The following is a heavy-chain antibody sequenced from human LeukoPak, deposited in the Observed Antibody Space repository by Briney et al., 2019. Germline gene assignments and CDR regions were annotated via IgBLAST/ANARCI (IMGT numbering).Heavy chain of an antibody. V-gene: IGHV3-53*01. CDR2: IYSGGST. J-gene: IGHJ4*02. D-gene: IGHD3-22*01. CDR3: AKDTNYYDSSGIDY. Sequence: PGGSLRPSCAASGFTVSSNYMSWVCQAPGKGLEWVSVIYSGGSTYYADSVKGRFTISRDNSKNTLYLQMNNLRAEDTAVYYCAKDTNYYDSSGIDYWGQGTLVTVSS. CDR1: GFTVSSNY.